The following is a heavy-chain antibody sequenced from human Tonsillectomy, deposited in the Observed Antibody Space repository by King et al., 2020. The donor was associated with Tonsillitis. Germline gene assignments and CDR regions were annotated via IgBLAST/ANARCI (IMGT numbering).Heavy chain of an antibody. CDR1: GYTFTSDG. Sequence: QLVQSGAEVKKPGASVKVSCKASGYTFTSDGISWVRQAPGQGLEWMGWISAYNGNTNYAQKLQGRGTMTTDTSTSTAYMELRSLRVDDTAVYYCARGYCSSTSCLGAAFDIWGQGTMVTVSS. D-gene: IGHD2-2*01. V-gene: IGHV1-18*01. CDR2: ISAYNGNT. J-gene: IGHJ3*02. CDR3: ARGYCSSTSCLGAAFDI.